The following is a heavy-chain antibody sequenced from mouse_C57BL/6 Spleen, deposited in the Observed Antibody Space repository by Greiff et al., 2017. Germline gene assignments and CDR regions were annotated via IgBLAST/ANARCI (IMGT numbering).Heavy chain of an antibody. D-gene: IGHD1-1*01. CDR2: IDPSDSYT. Sequence: QVQLQQPGAELVMPGASVKLSCKASGYTFTSYWMHWVKQRPGQGLEWIGEIDPSDSYTIYNQKFKGKSTLTVDKSSSTAYMQLSSLTSEDSAVYYCARPHYGSSFDDWGQGTTLTVSS. CDR3: ARPHYGSSFDD. J-gene: IGHJ2*01. CDR1: GYTFTSYW. V-gene: IGHV1-69*01.